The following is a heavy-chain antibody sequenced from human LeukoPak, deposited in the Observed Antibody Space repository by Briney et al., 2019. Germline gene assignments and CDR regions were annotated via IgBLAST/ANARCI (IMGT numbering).Heavy chain of an antibody. CDR2: INPIFCIA. D-gene: IGHD6-13*01. V-gene: IGHV1-69*04. J-gene: IGHJ4*02. Sequence: SVKVSCKASGGTFSSYAISWVRQAPGQGLEWMGRINPIFCIANYAQKFQGRVTITADKSTSTAYMELSSLRSEDTAVYYCAREEDLWAAAGTIDYWGQGTLVTVSS. CDR3: AREEDLWAAAGTIDY. CDR1: GGTFSSYA.